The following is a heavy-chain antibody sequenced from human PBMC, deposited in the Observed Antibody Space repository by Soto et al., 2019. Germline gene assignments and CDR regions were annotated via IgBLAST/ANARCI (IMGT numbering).Heavy chain of an antibody. J-gene: IGHJ4*02. V-gene: IGHV3-64*01. CDR1: GFTFSSYA. CDR2: ISSNGSST. Sequence: GGSLRLSCAASGFTFSSYAMHWVRQAPGKGLEYVSAISSNGSSTYYANSLKGRFTISSDNSKNTLYLQMGSLRGEDMAVYYCARRVSGSSSGYDYWGQGTLVTVSS. CDR3: ARRVSGSSSGYDY. D-gene: IGHD6-6*01.